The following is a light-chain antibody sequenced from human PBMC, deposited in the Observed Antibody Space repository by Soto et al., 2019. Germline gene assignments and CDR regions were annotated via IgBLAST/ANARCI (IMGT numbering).Light chain of an antibody. CDR1: SSDVGGYNY. CDR3: SSYTSSSTLVYV. CDR2: DVS. J-gene: IGLJ1*01. Sequence: QSVLTQPASVSGSPGQSITISCTGTSSDVGGYNYVSWYQQHPGKVPKLMIYDVSNRPSGVSNRFSGSKSGNTASLTISGLQAEDEADYYCSSYTSSSTLVYVFGTGTQLTVL. V-gene: IGLV2-14*01.